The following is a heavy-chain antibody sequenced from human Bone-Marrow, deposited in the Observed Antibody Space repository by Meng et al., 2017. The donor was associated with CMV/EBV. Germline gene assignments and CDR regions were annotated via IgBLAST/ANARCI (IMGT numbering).Heavy chain of an antibody. Sequence: GGSLRLSCAASGFTFSSYGMHWVRQAPGKGLEWVSAISGSGGSTYYADSVKGRFTISRDNSKNTLYLQMNSLRAEDTALYYCARGEGTLAVAGITPRGPWGQGTMVTVSS. CDR3: ARGEGTLAVAGITPRGP. D-gene: IGHD6-19*01. J-gene: IGHJ3*01. V-gene: IGHV3-23*01. CDR1: GFTFSSYG. CDR2: ISGSGGST.